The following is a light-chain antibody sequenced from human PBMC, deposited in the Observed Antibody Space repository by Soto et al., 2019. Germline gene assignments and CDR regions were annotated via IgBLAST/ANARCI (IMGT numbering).Light chain of an antibody. CDR3: SSWDDSLNGVV. CDR2: NIN. V-gene: IGLV1-44*01. CDR1: SSNIGTTT. J-gene: IGLJ2*01. Sequence: QSVLTQPPSASGAPGQRVTISCSGSSSNIGTTTVNWYQHVPGTAPKLLIYNINQRPSGVPDRFSGSRSGTSASLAISGLQSEVEADYYCSSWDDSLNGVVFGGGTKLTVL.